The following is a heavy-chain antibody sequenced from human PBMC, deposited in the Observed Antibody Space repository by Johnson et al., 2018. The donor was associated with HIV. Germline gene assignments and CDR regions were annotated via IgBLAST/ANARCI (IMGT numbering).Heavy chain of an antibody. Sequence: VQLVESGGGLVQPGGSLRLSCGASGFTFSDHWMQWVRQAPGKGLVWVSRINGDGSSTSYADSVKGRFTISRDNAKNTLYLQMNSLRAEDTAVYYCARGTPYGGNSWDFDIWGQGTMVTVSS. CDR1: GFTFSDHW. J-gene: IGHJ3*02. CDR2: INGDGSST. V-gene: IGHV3-74*01. D-gene: IGHD4-23*01. CDR3: ARGTPYGGNSWDFDI.